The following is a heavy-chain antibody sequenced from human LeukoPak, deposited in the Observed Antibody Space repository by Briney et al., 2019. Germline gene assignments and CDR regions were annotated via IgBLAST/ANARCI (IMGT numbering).Heavy chain of an antibody. J-gene: IGHJ4*02. CDR1: GFTFSDYY. Sequence: GGSLRLSCAASGFTFSDYYMSWIRQAPGKGLEWVSYISSSGSTIYYADSVKGRFTISRDNAKNSLYLQMNGLRAEDTAVYYCARVGQWLVPLYYFDYWGQGTLVTVSS. CDR2: ISSSGSTI. CDR3: ARVGQWLVPLYYFDY. V-gene: IGHV3-11*01. D-gene: IGHD6-19*01.